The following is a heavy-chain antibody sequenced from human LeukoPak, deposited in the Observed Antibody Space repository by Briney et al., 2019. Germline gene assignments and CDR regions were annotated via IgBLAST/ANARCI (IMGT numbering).Heavy chain of an antibody. D-gene: IGHD6-13*01. Sequence: PGGSLRLSCAASGFTFSSYSMNWVRQTPGKGLEWVSSISSSSSYIYYADSVKGRFSISRDNAKNSLFLQMNSLRAEDTAVYYCARDLRVAAGGTFDYWGQGTLVTVSS. CDR3: ARDLRVAAGGTFDY. CDR1: GFTFSSYS. V-gene: IGHV3-21*01. CDR2: ISSSSSYI. J-gene: IGHJ4*02.